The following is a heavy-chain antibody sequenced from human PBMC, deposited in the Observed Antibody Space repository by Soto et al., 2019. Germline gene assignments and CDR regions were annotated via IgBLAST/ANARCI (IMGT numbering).Heavy chain of an antibody. CDR1: GDTFDTFA. D-gene: IGHD2-2*01. CDR3: ARDKDREQVGGNYYYTLDV. CDR2: IIPIFRTP. V-gene: IGHV1-69*12. Sequence: QVQLVQSGAEVVKPGSSVKVSCKASGDTFDTFAISWVRQAPGQGLEWMGGIIPIFRTPDYGQKFQGRVTITADEATSPAYMGLSSLRSEDTAVYYCARDKDREQVGGNYYYTLDVWGQGTTVTVSS. J-gene: IGHJ6*02.